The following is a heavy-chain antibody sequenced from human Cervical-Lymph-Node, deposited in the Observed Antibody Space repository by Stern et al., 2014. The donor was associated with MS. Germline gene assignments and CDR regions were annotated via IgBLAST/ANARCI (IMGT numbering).Heavy chain of an antibody. CDR3: ARDLATLTSAFDI. CDR2: VDYNGNT. Sequence: HVQLQESGPGLVKPSETLSLICTVSGDSFSNYYWSWIRQPPGKGLEWIGSVDYNGNTNSNPSLKSRVTLSVDVSKNQFSLKLTSVTAADTAVYYCARDLATLTSAFDIWGQGTMVTVSS. V-gene: IGHV4-59*01. CDR1: GDSFSNYY. D-gene: IGHD2-15*01. J-gene: IGHJ3*02.